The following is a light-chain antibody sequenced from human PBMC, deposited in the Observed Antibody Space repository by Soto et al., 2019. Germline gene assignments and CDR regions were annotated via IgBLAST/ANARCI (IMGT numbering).Light chain of an antibody. V-gene: IGKV3-20*01. CDR3: QQYNNWPRT. J-gene: IGKJ5*01. Sequence: IVFRQSPGTRSWSAGEIGPLFYKASQSVSSSYLAWYQPKPGQAPRLLIYGASRRATGIPDRFSGSGSGTDFTLTISSLQSEDFAVYYCQQYNNWPRTFGQGTRLEIK. CDR2: GAS. CDR1: QSVSSSY.